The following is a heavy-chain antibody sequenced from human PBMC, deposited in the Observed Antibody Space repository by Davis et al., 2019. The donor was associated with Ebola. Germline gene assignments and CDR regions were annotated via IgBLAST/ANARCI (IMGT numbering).Heavy chain of an antibody. CDR3: ATYYYGSGYYMDV. D-gene: IGHD3-10*01. Sequence: PGGSLRLSCAASGFTFSSYAISWVRQAPGQGLEWMGGIIPIFGTANYAQKFQGRVTITADESTSTAYMELSSLRSEDTAVYYCATYYYGSGYYMDVWGKGTTVTVSS. CDR1: GFTFSSYA. V-gene: IGHV1-69*01. CDR2: IIPIFGTA. J-gene: IGHJ6*03.